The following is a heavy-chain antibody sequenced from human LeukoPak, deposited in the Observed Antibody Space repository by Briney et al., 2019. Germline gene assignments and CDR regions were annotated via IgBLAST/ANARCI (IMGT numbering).Heavy chain of an antibody. D-gene: IGHD3-22*01. Sequence: SVKVSCKASGGTFSSYAISWVRQAPGQGLEWMGRIIPILGIANYAQTFQGRVTITADKSTSTAYMELSSLRSEDTAVYYCARDQVYCDSSGQNGSYWGQGTLVTVS. CDR1: GGTFSSYA. J-gene: IGHJ4*02. CDR3: ARDQVYCDSSGQNGSY. V-gene: IGHV1-69*04. CDR2: IIPILGIA.